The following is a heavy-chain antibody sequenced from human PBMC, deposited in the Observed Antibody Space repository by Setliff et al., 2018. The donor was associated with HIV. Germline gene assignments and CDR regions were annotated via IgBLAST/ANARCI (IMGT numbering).Heavy chain of an antibody. CDR1: GFTFNSYA. CDR3: ANRLRGYNKWYYFDY. V-gene: IGHV3-23*01. Sequence: GESLTISCAASGFTFNSYAMSWVRQAPGKGLEWVATMSGSTGDTYYADSVKGRFTISRDNSKNTLSLQMNSLGAEDTAVYYCANRLRGYNKWYYFDYWGQGTLVTVSS. D-gene: IGHD1-1*01. CDR2: MSGSTGDT. J-gene: IGHJ4*02.